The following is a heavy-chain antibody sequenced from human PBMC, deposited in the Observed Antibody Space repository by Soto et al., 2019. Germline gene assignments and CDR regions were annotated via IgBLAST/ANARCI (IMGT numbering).Heavy chain of an antibody. Sequence: PSETLSLTCEVSGGSVSVYYWSWIRQSTGQGLEWIGYIYASGSPYYNPSLRSRVTISADTSKNQISLKLTSPTAAETAVYYWARGVGASPPQYWGRGTLVTVSS. CDR2: IYASGSP. CDR3: ARGVGASPPQY. V-gene: IGHV4-59*02. D-gene: IGHD1-26*01. CDR1: GGSVSVYY. J-gene: IGHJ4*02.